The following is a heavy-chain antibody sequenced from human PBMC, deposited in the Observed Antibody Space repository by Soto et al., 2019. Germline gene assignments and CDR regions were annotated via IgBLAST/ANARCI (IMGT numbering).Heavy chain of an antibody. CDR2: ISSSSSTI. CDR1: GFTFSSYS. J-gene: IGHJ6*02. V-gene: IGHV3-48*02. CDR3: ARGLFWSGYYTYYYYGMDV. D-gene: IGHD3-3*01. Sequence: GGSLRLSCAASGFTFSSYSMNWVRQAPGKGLEWVSYISSSSSTIYYADSVKGRFTISRDNAKNSLYLQMNSLRDEDTAVYYCARGLFWSGYYTYYYYGMDVWGQGTTVTVSS.